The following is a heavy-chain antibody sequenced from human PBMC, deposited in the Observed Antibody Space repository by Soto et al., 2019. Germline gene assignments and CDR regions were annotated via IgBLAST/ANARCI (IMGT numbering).Heavy chain of an antibody. D-gene: IGHD3-16*02. V-gene: IGHV3-11*01. CDR3: ARAFFVEEGLSDY. Sequence: PGGSLRLSCAASGFTFSDYDRSWIRQAPGKGLEWVSYISSSGSTIYYADSVKGRFTISRDNAKNSLYLQMNSLRAEDTAVYYCARAFFVEEGLSDYWGQGTLVTVSS. CDR2: ISSSGSTI. CDR1: GFTFSDYD. J-gene: IGHJ4*02.